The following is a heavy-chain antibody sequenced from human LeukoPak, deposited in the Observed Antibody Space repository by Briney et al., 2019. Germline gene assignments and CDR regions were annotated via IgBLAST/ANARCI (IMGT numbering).Heavy chain of an antibody. CDR2: IKSKTDGGTT. CDR1: GFTFSNAW. V-gene: IGHV3-15*01. D-gene: IGHD3-9*01. CDR3: TTDIYDILTGLFDY. J-gene: IGHJ4*02. Sequence: RGSLRLSCAASGFTFSNAWMSWVRQAPGKGLEWVGRIKSKTDGGTTDYAAPVKGRFTISRDDSKNTLYLQMNSLKTEDTAVYYCTTDIYDILTGLFDYWGQGTLVTVSS.